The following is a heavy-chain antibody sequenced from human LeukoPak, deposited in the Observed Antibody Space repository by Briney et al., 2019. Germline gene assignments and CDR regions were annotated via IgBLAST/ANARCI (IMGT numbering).Heavy chain of an antibody. CDR1: GFTFSTYV. J-gene: IGHJ4*02. Sequence: GGSLRLSCAASGFTFSTYVMSWVRQAPGKGLEWVSTISGSGRSTYYADSVKGRFAISRDNSKNTLYLQMNSLRAEDTAVYYCARFDSGYDQDYFDYWGQGTLVTVSS. D-gene: IGHD5-12*01. CDR2: ISGSGRST. CDR3: ARFDSGYDQDYFDY. V-gene: IGHV3-23*01.